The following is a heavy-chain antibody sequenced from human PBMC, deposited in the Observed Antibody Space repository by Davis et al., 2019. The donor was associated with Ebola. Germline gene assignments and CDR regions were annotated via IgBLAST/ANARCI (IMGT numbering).Heavy chain of an antibody. CDR1: GFTFSSYA. J-gene: IGHJ4*02. D-gene: IGHD3-10*01. V-gene: IGHV3-30*02. CDR3: AKEAGYGSGSLIDY. Sequence: GESLKISCAASGFTFSSYAMHWVRQAPGKGLEWVAFISYDGRNKYYADSVKGRFTFSRDNSKNTLYLQMNSLRAEDTAVYYCAKEAGYGSGSLIDYWGQGTLVTVSS. CDR2: ISYDGRNK.